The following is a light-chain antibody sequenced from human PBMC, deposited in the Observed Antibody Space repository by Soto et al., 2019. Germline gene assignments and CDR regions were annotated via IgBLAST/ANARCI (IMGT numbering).Light chain of an antibody. Sequence: DIQMIQSPATLSASVGDRITITCRASENIFKYVAWYQQTSGSAPNLLIYAASDLESGVPSRFSGSGSGTXXXLTIDNLQPNDSATYYCQHYNTRSIAFGGGTKVDVK. J-gene: IGKJ4*01. V-gene: IGKV1-5*01. CDR2: AAS. CDR3: QHYNTRSIA. CDR1: ENIFKY.